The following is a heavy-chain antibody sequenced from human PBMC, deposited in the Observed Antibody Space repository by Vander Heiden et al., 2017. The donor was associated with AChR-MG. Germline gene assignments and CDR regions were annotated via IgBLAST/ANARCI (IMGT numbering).Heavy chain of an antibody. J-gene: IGHJ4*02. V-gene: IGHV4-34*01. D-gene: IGHD4-17*01. CDR3: ARGDYGARYGY. CDR1: DVSFSDNF. Sequence: QVQLQQWGAGLLKPSETLSLTCAVYDVSFSDNFWSWIRQPPGKGLEWIGEISHTGSTNYNPSLKSRVTISLDTSNNRFSLKLSSVTAADTAVYYCARGDYGARYGYWGQGTLVSVSS. CDR2: ISHTGST.